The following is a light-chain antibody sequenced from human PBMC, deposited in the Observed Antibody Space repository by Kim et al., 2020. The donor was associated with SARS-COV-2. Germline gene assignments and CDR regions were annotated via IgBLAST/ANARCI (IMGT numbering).Light chain of an antibody. CDR1: SSDVGGYNY. CDR2: EVT. Sequence: QSALTQPPSASGSPGQSVTISCTGTSSDVGGYNYVSWYQQHPGKAPKLMIYEVTKRPSGVPDRFSGSKSGNTASLTVCGLKAEDEADYYCSSYAGSNADVFGAGTKVTVL. J-gene: IGLJ1*01. CDR3: SSYAGSNADV. V-gene: IGLV2-8*01.